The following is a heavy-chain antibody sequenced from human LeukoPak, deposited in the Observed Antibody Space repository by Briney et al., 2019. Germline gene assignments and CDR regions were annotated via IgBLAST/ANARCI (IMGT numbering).Heavy chain of an antibody. CDR3: ASSCSGGSCYSSSPDY. CDR1: GGSFSGYY. Sequence: SETLPLTCAVYGGSFSGYYWSWIRQPPGKGLEWIGEINHSGSTNYNPSLKSRVTISVDTSKNQFSLKLSSVTAADTAVYYCASSCSGGSCYSSSPDYWGQGTLVTVSS. D-gene: IGHD2-15*01. CDR2: INHSGST. J-gene: IGHJ4*02. V-gene: IGHV4-34*01.